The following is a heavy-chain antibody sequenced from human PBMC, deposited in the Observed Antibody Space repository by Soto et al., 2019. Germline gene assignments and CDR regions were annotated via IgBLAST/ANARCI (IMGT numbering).Heavy chain of an antibody. V-gene: IGHV1-69*04. J-gene: IGHJ5*02. CDR2: IIPILGIA. D-gene: IGHD3-9*01. CDR1: GGTFSSYT. Sequence: SVKVSCKASGGTFSSYTISWVRQAPGQGLEWMGRIIPILGIANYAQKFQGRVTITADKSTSTAYMELSSLRSEDTAVYYCARDGREYYDILTGYYRNWFDPWG. CDR3: ARDGREYYDILTGYYRNWFDP.